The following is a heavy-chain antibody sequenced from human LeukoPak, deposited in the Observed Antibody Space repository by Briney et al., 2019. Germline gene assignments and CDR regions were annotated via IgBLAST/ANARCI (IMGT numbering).Heavy chain of an antibody. V-gene: IGHV5-51*01. CDR2: IYPGDSNN. CDR1: VYSFTSYW. J-gene: IGHJ4*02. CDR3: ARQGIYDSSGYYYVGYDYFDY. D-gene: IGHD3-22*01. Sequence: GESLKISCKASVYSFTSYWIGFVRQIPGKVLEWMGIIYPGDSNNRDSPSFQGQVTISADKSISTAYLQWSSLKASDTAMYYCARQGIYDSSGYYYVGYDYFDYWGQGTLVSVSS.